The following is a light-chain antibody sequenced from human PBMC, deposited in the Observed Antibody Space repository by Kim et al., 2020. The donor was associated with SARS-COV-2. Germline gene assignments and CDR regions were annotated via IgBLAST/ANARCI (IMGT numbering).Light chain of an antibody. J-gene: IGKJ4*01. CDR1: QRGSISY. CDR3: QQYGSSPLT. V-gene: IGKV3-20*01. CDR2: GAS. Sequence: LSPGERATLSCTANQRGSISYSGWYQQKPGLAPRLLIYGASSRATCIADRFSGSGSGTDLTITISRLETEDFAVYYCQQYGSSPLTFGEGTKLEI.